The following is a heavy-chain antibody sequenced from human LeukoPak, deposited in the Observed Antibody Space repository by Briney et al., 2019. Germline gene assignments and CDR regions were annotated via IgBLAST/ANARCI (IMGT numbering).Heavy chain of an antibody. J-gene: IGHJ4*02. CDR1: GFTFSSYS. D-gene: IGHD2-15*01. Sequence: PGGSLRLSCAASGFTFSSYSMNWVRQAPGKGLEWVSHITASGTAMFYADSVKGRFTISRDNAKNTLYLQMNSLRAEDTAVYYCARGIESRYYFDYWGQGTLVTVSS. V-gene: IGHV3-48*01. CDR2: ITASGTAM. CDR3: ARGIESRYYFDY.